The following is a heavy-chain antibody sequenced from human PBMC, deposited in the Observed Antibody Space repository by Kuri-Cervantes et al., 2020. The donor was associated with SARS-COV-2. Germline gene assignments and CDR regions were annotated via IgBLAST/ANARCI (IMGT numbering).Heavy chain of an antibody. V-gene: IGHV3-30*02. J-gene: IGHJ3*02. CDR2: IRYDGSNK. CDR3: ANDTEGYSSSWTSTRDAFDI. CDR1: GFTFSSYG. D-gene: IGHD6-13*01. Sequence: GGSLRLSCAASGFTFSSYGMHWVRQAPGKGLEWVAFIRYDGSNKYYADSVKGRFTISRDNSKNTLYLQMNSLRAEDTAVYYCANDTEGYSSSWTSTRDAFDIWGQGTMVTVSS.